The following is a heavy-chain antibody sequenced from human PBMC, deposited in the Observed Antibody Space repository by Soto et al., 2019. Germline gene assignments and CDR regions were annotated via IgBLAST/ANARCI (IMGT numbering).Heavy chain of an antibody. Sequence: PSETLSLTCTVSGGSISSSSYYWGWIRQPPGKGLEWIGSIYYSGSTYYNPSLKSRVTISVDTSKNQFSLKLSSVTAADTAVYYCARENSGYDYYFDYWGQGTLVTVSS. D-gene: IGHD5-12*01. CDR1: GGSISSSSYY. CDR3: ARENSGYDYYFDY. CDR2: IYYSGST. J-gene: IGHJ4*02. V-gene: IGHV4-39*01.